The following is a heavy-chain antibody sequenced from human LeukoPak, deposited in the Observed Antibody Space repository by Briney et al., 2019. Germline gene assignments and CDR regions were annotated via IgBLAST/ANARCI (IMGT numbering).Heavy chain of an antibody. D-gene: IGHD6-13*01. V-gene: IGHV1-18*01. Sequence: ASVKVTCKASGYTFTSYGISWVRQAPGQGLEWMGWISAYNGNTNYAQKLQGRVTMTTDTSTSTAYMELRSLRSDDTAVYYCARDTSIAAAGTFDYWGQGTLVTVSS. J-gene: IGHJ4*02. CDR2: ISAYNGNT. CDR3: ARDTSIAAAGTFDY. CDR1: GYTFTSYG.